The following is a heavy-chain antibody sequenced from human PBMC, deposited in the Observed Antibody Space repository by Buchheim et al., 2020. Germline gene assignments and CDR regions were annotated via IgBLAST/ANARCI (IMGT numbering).Heavy chain of an antibody. D-gene: IGHD3-3*01. J-gene: IGHJ4*02. CDR1: TLTFSNYA. CDR2: ISGGGDTT. Sequence: EVQLLESGGDLVQPGGSLRLSCVTSTLTFSNYAMSWVRQAPGKGLEWVSSISGGGDTTYYADSVKGRFTISRDNSKNTLYLQMNSLRAEDTAVYYCAKDGNYDFWSGYLDYWGQGTL. V-gene: IGHV3-23*01. CDR3: AKDGNYDFWSGYLDY.